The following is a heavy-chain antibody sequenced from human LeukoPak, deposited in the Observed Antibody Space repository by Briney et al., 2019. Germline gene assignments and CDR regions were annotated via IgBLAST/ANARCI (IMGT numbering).Heavy chain of an antibody. V-gene: IGHV3-7*01. D-gene: IGHD3-10*01. J-gene: IGHJ4*02. CDR3: AKDPLVRGVPWSYYSDY. CDR1: GFTFSSYW. CDR2: IKQDGSEK. Sequence: SGGSLRLSCAASGFTFSSYWMSWVRQAPGKGLEWVANIKQDGSEKYYVDSVKGRFTISRDNAKNSLYLQMNSLRAEDTAVYYCAKDPLVRGVPWSYYSDYWGQGTLVTVSS.